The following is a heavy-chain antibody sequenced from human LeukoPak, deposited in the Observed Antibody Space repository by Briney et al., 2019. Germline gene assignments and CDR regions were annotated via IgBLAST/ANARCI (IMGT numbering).Heavy chain of an antibody. CDR1: GGSISSSSYS. CDR2: IYYSGST. D-gene: IGHD4-17*01. V-gene: IGHV4-39*01. J-gene: IGHJ3*02. Sequence: PSETLSLTCTVSGGSISSSSYSWGWIRQPPGKGLEWIGSIYYSGSTYYNPSLKSRVTISVDTSKNQFSLKLSSVTAADTAVYYCARHLRLEAFDIWGQGTMVTVSS. CDR3: ARHLRLEAFDI.